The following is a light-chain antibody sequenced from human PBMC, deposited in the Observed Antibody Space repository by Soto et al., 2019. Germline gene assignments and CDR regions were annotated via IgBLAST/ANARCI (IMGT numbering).Light chain of an antibody. CDR1: QSISAW. V-gene: IGKV1-5*01. J-gene: IGKJ1*01. CDR2: DAS. CDR3: QQYINGWT. Sequence: DIQMTQSPSTLSASVGDRVTITCRASQSISAWLAWYQQKPGKAPKLLIYDASNLESGVPSRFSGSGSGTEFTLTISSLQPDDFATYHCQQYINGWTFGQGTKVDIK.